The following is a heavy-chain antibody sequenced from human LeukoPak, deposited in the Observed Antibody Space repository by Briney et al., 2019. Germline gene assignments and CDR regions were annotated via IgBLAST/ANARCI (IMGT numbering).Heavy chain of an antibody. CDR2: INPSGGST. Sequence: ASVKVSCKASGYTFTSYYMHWVRQAPGQGLEWMGIINPSGGSTSYAQKFQGRVTMTRDMSTSTAYMELRSLRSDDTAVYYCARDLGRRCSGGSCYYYSNYMDVWGKGTTVTISS. J-gene: IGHJ6*03. V-gene: IGHV1-46*01. D-gene: IGHD2-15*01. CDR1: GYTFTSYY. CDR3: ARDLGRRCSGGSCYYYSNYMDV.